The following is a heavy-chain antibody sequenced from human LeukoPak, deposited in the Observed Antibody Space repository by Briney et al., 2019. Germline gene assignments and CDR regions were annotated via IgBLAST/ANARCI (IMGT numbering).Heavy chain of an antibody. CDR3: TTQTRDFWSGYYNYYFDY. V-gene: IGHV3-15*01. D-gene: IGHD3-3*01. J-gene: IGHJ4*02. CDR2: IKSKTDGGTT. Sequence: PGGSLRLSCAASGFTVSSNYMSWVRQAPGKGLEWVGRIKSKTDGGTTDYAAPVKGRFTISRDDSKNTLYLQMNSLKTEDTAVYYCTTQTRDFWSGYYNYYFDYWGQGTLVTVSS. CDR1: GFTVSSNY.